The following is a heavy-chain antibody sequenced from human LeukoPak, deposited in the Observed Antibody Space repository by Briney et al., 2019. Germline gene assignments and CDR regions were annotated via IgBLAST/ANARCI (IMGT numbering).Heavy chain of an antibody. CDR1: GGSFSGYY. D-gene: IGHD3-9*01. J-gene: IGHJ6*03. Sequence: SETVSLTCAVYGGSFSGYYWSWIRQPPGKGLEWIGEIIHSGSTNYNPSLKSRVTISVDTSKNQFSLKLSSVTAADTAVYYCATGRRHYDILTFYYYYYMDVWGKGTTVTVSS. CDR3: ATGRRHYDILTFYYYYYMDV. V-gene: IGHV4-34*01. CDR2: IIHSGST.